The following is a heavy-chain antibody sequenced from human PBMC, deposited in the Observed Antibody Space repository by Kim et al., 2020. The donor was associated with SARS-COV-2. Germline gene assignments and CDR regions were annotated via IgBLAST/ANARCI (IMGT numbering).Heavy chain of an antibody. J-gene: IGHJ6*02. V-gene: IGHV3-30*01. Sequence: FTISRDNSKNTLYLQMNSLRAEDTAVYYCARHRGVMVRGVIINYYYGMDVWGQGTTVTVSS. CDR3: ARHRGVMVRGVIINYYYGMDV. D-gene: IGHD3-10*01.